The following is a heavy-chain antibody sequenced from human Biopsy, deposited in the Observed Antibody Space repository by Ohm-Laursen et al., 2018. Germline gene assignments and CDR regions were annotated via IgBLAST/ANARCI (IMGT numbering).Heavy chain of an antibody. Sequence: SLRLSCAASGFTFNVYSIVWVRQAPGKGLEWVSSITSRTSSTYYADSVKGRVTISRDNANNSVSLQMNNLRADDTAVYYCARWYEDLFYYCNGMDVWGQGTTVTVSS. V-gene: IGHV3-21*01. CDR2: ITSRTSST. D-gene: IGHD3-10*01. CDR3: ARWYEDLFYYCNGMDV. CDR1: GFTFNVYS. J-gene: IGHJ6*02.